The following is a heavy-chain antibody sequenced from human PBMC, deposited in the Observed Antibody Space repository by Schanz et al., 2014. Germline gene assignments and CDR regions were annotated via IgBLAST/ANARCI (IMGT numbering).Heavy chain of an antibody. J-gene: IGHJ4*02. Sequence: KASGGTFSNYAISWVRQAPGQGLEWMGGLIPIFGTTNHAQKFQDRLTSTAVESTGTAYMVLRSLRPETTAAYYGARVTRLGPSAILYVVYRGQRTVVNVAS. CDR2: LIPIFGTT. V-gene: IGHV1-69*01. CDR3: ARVTRLGPSAILYVVY. D-gene: IGHD3-3*01. CDR1: GGTFSNYA.